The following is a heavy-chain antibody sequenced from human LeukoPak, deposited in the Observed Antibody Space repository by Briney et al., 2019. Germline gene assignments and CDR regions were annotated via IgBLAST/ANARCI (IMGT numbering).Heavy chain of an antibody. Sequence: SGGSLRLSCAASGFTFSSYAMHWVRQAPGKGLEWVAVISYDGSNKYYADSVKGRFTISRDNSKNTLYLQMNSLRAEDTAVYYCARDPRYSSGWNEYLDYWGQGTLVNVSS. V-gene: IGHV3-30*04. D-gene: IGHD6-19*01. CDR2: ISYDGSNK. CDR1: GFTFSSYA. CDR3: ARDPRYSSGWNEYLDY. J-gene: IGHJ4*02.